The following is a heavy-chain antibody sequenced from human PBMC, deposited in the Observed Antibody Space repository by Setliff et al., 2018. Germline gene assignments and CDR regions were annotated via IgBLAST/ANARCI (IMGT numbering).Heavy chain of an antibody. V-gene: IGHV3-7*01. CDR3: ARDHAYGSRFYYYYGMDV. J-gene: IGHJ6*02. Sequence: GGSLRLSCAASGFTFSRYWMSRVRQAPGKGLEWVANIKQDGSEKYYVDSVKGRFTISRDNAKNSLYLQMNSLRAEDTAVYYCARDHAYGSRFYYYYGMDVWGQGTTVTVSS. CDR1: GFTFSRYW. CDR2: IKQDGSEK. D-gene: IGHD3-10*01.